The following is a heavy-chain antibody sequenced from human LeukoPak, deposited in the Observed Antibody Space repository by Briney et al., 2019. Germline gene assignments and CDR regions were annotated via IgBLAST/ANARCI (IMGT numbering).Heavy chain of an antibody. CDR3: ARGGLVPAAFDY. CDR1: GFTFSSYS. D-gene: IGHD2-2*01. J-gene: IGHJ4*02. V-gene: IGHV3-21*04. Sequence: PGGSLRLSCAASGFTFSSYSMNWVRQAPGKGLEWVSSISSSSSYIYYADSVKGRFTISRDDAKNSLYLQMNSLRAEDTAVYYCARGGLVPAAFDYWGQGTLVTVSS. CDR2: ISSSSSYI.